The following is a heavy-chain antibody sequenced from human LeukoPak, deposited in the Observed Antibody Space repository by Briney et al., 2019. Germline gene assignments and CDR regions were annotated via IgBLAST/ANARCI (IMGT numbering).Heavy chain of an antibody. CDR3: AGEMSGSNDAFDI. D-gene: IGHD3-10*01. CDR2: IYKAGNT. J-gene: IGHJ3*02. Sequence: GGSLRLSCAASGFTLSSYDMHWVRQATGEGLEWVSMIYKAGNTYYTGSVKGRFTISRENAKNSLYLQMNSLTAGDTAVYYCAGEMSGSNDAFDIWGPGTMVTVSS. V-gene: IGHV3-13*01. CDR1: GFTLSSYD.